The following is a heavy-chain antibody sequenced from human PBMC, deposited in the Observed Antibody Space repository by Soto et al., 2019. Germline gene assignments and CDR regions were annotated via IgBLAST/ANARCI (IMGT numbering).Heavy chain of an antibody. J-gene: IGHJ5*02. V-gene: IGHV3-21*01. CDR3: AREPPIVVVPAAKQNGPLTKTNWFDP. CDR1: GFALSSHS. Sequence: GGSLRLSCAASGFALSSHSMNWVRQAPGKGLEWVSLISSNSEDKFYADAVKGRFTISRDNAENSVWLQLDGLRAEDTAVYYCAREPPIVVVPAAKQNGPLTKTNWFDPWGQGTLVTVSS. D-gene: IGHD2-2*01. CDR2: ISSNSEDK.